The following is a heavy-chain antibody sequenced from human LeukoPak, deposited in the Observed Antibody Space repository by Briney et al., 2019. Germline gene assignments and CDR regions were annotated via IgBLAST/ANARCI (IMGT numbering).Heavy chain of an antibody. D-gene: IGHD3-22*01. Sequence: SETLSLTRAVYGGSFRGYYWGWIRQPPGKGLEWIGEINSSGSTSYNPSLKSRVTISVDTSKNQFSLKLSSVTAADTAVYYCARLRALSYYDSSGDLYYFEYWGQGTLVSVSS. CDR1: GGSFRGYY. CDR3: ARLRALSYYDSSGDLYYFEY. J-gene: IGHJ4*02. CDR2: INSSGST. V-gene: IGHV4-34*01.